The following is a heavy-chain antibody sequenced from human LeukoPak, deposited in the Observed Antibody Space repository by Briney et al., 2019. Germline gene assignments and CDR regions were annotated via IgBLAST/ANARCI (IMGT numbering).Heavy chain of an antibody. Sequence: PSETLSLTCAVYGGSFSGYYWSWIRQPPGKGLEWIGEINHSGSTNYNPSLKSRVTISVDTSKSQFSLRLSSVTAADTAVYYCARSGGYNSPLSYWGQGTLVTVSS. J-gene: IGHJ4*02. D-gene: IGHD5-24*01. CDR2: INHSGST. V-gene: IGHV4-34*01. CDR1: GGSFSGYY. CDR3: ARSGGYNSPLSY.